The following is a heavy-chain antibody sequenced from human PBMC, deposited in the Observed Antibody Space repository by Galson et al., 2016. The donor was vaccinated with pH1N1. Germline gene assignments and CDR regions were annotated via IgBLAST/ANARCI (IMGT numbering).Heavy chain of an antibody. CDR1: GFTFSSYS. J-gene: IGHJ4*02. CDR3: ASAYCSGGRCYSDFQFDY. CDR2: ISSSSSYI. Sequence: SLRLSCAASGFTFSSYSINWVRQAPGKGLEWVSSISSSSSYIYYADSVKGRFSISRDNAKNSLYLQMNSLRAEDTAVYYCASAYCSGGRCYSDFQFDYWGQGTLVTVSS. V-gene: IGHV3-21*01. D-gene: IGHD2-15*01.